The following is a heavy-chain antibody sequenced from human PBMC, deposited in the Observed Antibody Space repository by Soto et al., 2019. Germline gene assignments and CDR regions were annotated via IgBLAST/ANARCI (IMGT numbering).Heavy chain of an antibody. CDR2: IKQDGSEK. J-gene: IGHJ6*03. CDR1: GFTFSSYW. Sequence: EVQLVESGGGLVQPGGSLRLSCAASGFTFSSYWMSWVRQAPGKGLEWVANIKQDGSEKYYVDSVKGRFTISRDNAKNSLYLQMNSLRAEDTAVYYCARVLHGSPEWVLWFGESLNIPVDYYYYMDVWGKGTTVTVSS. CDR3: ARVLHGSPEWVLWFGESLNIPVDYYYYMDV. V-gene: IGHV3-7*01. D-gene: IGHD3-10*01.